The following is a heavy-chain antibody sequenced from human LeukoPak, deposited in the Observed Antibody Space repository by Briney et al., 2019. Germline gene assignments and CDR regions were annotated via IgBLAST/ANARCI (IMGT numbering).Heavy chain of an antibody. CDR3: AGNYDSSDYPMGDFDY. J-gene: IGHJ4*02. Sequence: GGSLRLSCAASGFTFSSYSMNWVRQAPGKGLEWVSSISSSSSYIYYADSVKGRFTISRDNAKNSLYLQMNSLRAEDTAVYYCAGNYDSSDYPMGDFDYWGQGTLVTVSP. D-gene: IGHD3-22*01. V-gene: IGHV3-21*01. CDR2: ISSSSSYI. CDR1: GFTFSSYS.